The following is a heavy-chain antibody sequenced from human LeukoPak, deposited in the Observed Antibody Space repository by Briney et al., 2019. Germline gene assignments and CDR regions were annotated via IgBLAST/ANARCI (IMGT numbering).Heavy chain of an antibody. D-gene: IGHD3-22*01. J-gene: IGHJ3*02. Sequence: ASVKVSCKASGGTFSSYAISWVRQAPGQGLEWMGGIIPIFGTANYAQKFQCRVTITADESTSTAYMELSSLRSEDTAVYYCARDGTYDSSGYLDDAFDIWGQGTMVTVSS. CDR3: ARDGTYDSSGYLDDAFDI. CDR2: IIPIFGTA. CDR1: GGTFSSYA. V-gene: IGHV1-69*13.